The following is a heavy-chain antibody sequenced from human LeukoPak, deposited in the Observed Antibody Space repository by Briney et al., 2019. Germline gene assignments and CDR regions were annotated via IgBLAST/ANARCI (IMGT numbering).Heavy chain of an antibody. J-gene: IGHJ4*02. D-gene: IGHD3-10*01. V-gene: IGHV3-23*01. CDR1: GFTFSSYA. Sequence: GGSPRLSCAASGFTFSSYAMSWVRQAPGKGLEWVSAISGSGGSTYYADSVKGRFTISRDNSKNTLYLQMNSLRAEDTAVYYCAKDLGMVRGVIITTFDYWGQGTLVTVSS. CDR2: ISGSGGST. CDR3: AKDLGMVRGVIITTFDY.